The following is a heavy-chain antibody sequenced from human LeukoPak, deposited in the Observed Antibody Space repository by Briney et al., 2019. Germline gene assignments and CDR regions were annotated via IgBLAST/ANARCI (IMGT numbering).Heavy chain of an antibody. CDR2: IKSKTDGGTT. J-gene: IGHJ4*02. Sequence: GGSLRLSCGASGFSYIKALMHWVRQAPGKGLEWVGRIKSKTDGGTTDYAAPVKGRFTISRDDSKNTLCLQMNSLKTEDTADYYCITDIEYCGWGQGTLVTVSS. CDR1: GFSYIKAL. CDR3: ITDIEYCG. V-gene: IGHV3-15*01. D-gene: IGHD2-21*01.